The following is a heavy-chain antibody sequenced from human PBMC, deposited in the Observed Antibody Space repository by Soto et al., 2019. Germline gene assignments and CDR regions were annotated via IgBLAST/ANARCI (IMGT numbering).Heavy chain of an antibody. CDR1: GFTFVDYA. V-gene: IGHV3-49*03. CDR3: TRGDMALNDY. D-gene: IGHD2-15*01. Sequence: GALRLSCTASGFTFVDYAMILFRHAPGKGLEWISFIRNKAYRGTTKYAASVRGRFTISRDDSKSIAYLQMNSLKTEDTAVYYCTRGDMALNDYWGQGTLVTVSS. J-gene: IGHJ4*02. CDR2: IRNKAYRGTT.